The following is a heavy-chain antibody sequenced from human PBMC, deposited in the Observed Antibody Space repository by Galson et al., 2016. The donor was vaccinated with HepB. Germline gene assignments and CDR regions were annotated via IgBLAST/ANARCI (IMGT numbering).Heavy chain of an antibody. CDR3: ARSETVVALDYHYYYYGMDV. Sequence: SVKVSCKASGGTFSSYAVNWVRQAPGQELEWMGRIIPIVGITNYAQKVQGRVTITADKSTSTAYMELSSLGSEDTAVYYCARSETVVALDYHYYYYGMDVWGQGTTVTVSS. D-gene: IGHD2-2*01. CDR2: IIPIVGIT. V-gene: IGHV1-69*04. J-gene: IGHJ6*02. CDR1: GGTFSSYA.